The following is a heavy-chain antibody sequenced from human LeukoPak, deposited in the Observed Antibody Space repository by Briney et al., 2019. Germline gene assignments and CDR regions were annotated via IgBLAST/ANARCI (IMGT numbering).Heavy chain of an antibody. CDR3: ARVQEMATITFFDY. D-gene: IGHD5-12*01. CDR2: IKQDGSEK. V-gene: IGHV3-7*01. J-gene: IGHJ4*02. Sequence: QPGGSLRLSCAASGFTFSSYWMSWVRLAPGKGLEWVANIKQDGSEKYYVDSVKGRFTISRDNAKNSLYLQMNSLRAEDTAVYYCARVQEMATITFFDYWGQGTLVTVSS. CDR1: GFTFSSYW.